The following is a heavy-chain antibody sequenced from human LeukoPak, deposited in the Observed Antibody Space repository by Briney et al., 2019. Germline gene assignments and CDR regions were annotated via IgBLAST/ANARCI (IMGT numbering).Heavy chain of an antibody. Sequence: ASVKVSCKASGYTFTSYGITWVRQAPGQGLERMGWINPNSGGTNYAQKFQGRVTMTRDTSISTAYMELSRLRSDDTAVYYCARVGEGYYFDYWGQGTLVTVSS. V-gene: IGHV1-2*02. J-gene: IGHJ4*02. CDR1: GYTFTSYG. CDR2: INPNSGGT. CDR3: ARVGEGYYFDY. D-gene: IGHD2-21*01.